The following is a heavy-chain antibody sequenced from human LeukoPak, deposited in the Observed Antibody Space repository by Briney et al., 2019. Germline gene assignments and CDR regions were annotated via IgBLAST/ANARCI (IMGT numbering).Heavy chain of an antibody. CDR3: ARPYYYDSRIDP. CDR1: GGSISSGDYY. CDR2: MYYSGST. V-gene: IGHV4-30-4*01. J-gene: IGHJ5*02. Sequence: SETLSLTCTVSGGSISSGDYYWGWIRQPPGKGLEWIAYMYYSGSTYYNPSLKSRVTMSADASKNQLSLKLSSVTAADTAVYYCARPYYYDSRIDPWGQGILVTVSS. D-gene: IGHD3-22*01.